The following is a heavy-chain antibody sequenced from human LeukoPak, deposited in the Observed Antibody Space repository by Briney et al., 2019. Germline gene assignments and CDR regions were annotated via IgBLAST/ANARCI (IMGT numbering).Heavy chain of an antibody. J-gene: IGHJ6*02. CDR1: GRSISSGGYS. CDR2: IYHSGST. D-gene: IGHD4-17*01. Sequence: SQTLSLTCAVSGRSISSGGYSLSWIRQPPGKGLEWIVYIYHSGSTYYNPSLKSRVTISVDRSKNQFSLKLSSVTAADTAVYYCARGRTTVTTKVKDYGMDVWGQGTTVTVSS. CDR3: ARGRTTVTTKVKDYGMDV. V-gene: IGHV4-30-2*01.